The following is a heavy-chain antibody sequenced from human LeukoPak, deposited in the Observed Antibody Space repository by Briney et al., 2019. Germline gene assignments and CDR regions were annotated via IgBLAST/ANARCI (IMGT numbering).Heavy chain of an antibody. J-gene: IGHJ4*02. Sequence: SETLSLTCTVSGXSISSYYWSWIRQPPGKGLEWIGNVYHSGNTNYNPSLKGRVTISADTSKNQFSLYLSSVTAADTALYFCARNRRPPFDFDYWGQGTLVTVSS. D-gene: IGHD1-14*01. CDR1: GXSISSYY. CDR2: VYHSGNT. V-gene: IGHV4-59*08. CDR3: ARNRRPPFDFDY.